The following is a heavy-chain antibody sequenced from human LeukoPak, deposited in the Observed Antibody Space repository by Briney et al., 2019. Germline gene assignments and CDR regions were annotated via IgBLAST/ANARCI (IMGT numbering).Heavy chain of an antibody. CDR2: IYYSGNT. CDR1: GVSISSSNSY. V-gene: IGHV4-39*01. D-gene: IGHD3/OR15-3a*01. Sequence: PSETLSLTCTVSGVSISSSNSYWGWIRQPPGKGLEWIGSIYYSGNTYYNASLKSRVSISIDTSKNQFSLKLTSVTAADTAVYYCARQTGSGLFILPGGQGTLVTVSS. J-gene: IGHJ4*02. CDR3: ARQTGSGLFILP.